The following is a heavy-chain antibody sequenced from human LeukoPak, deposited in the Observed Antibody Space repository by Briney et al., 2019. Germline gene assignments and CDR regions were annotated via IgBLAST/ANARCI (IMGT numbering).Heavy chain of an antibody. V-gene: IGHV4-61*02. CDR2: IYTSGST. CDR1: GDSINSGDYY. J-gene: IGHJ4*02. D-gene: IGHD3-3*01. CDR3: AREGFGRDFWSGPYGIDY. Sequence: PSETLSLTCNVSGDSINSGDYYWSWIRQPAGKGLEWIGRIYTSGSTNYNPSLKSRVTISVDTYKNQFSLKLSSVTAADTAVYYCAREGFGRDFWSGPYGIDYWGQGTLVTVSS.